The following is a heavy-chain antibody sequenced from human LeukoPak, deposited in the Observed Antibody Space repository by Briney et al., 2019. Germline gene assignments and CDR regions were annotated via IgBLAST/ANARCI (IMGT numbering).Heavy chain of an antibody. CDR3: AREDCSSASCRPYYFDY. V-gene: IGHV1-18*01. Sequence: ASVKVSCKASGYGFTTHGLIWVRQAPGQGLEWMGWINTYTGEVNYAQNLQGRITMTTDTSTRTAYMELRSLRSDDTAVYFCAREDCSSASCRPYYFDYWGQGTLVTVSS. CDR1: GYGFTTHG. J-gene: IGHJ4*02. D-gene: IGHD2-2*01. CDR2: INTYTGEV.